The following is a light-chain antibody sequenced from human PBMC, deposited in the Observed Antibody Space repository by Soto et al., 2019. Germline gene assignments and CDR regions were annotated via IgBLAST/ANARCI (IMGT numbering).Light chain of an antibody. CDR2: AAS. CDR1: QSISSY. V-gene: IGKV1-39*01. Sequence: DIQMTQSPSSLSASVGDRVTITCRASQSISSYLNWYQQKPGKAPKLLIYAASSLQSGVPSRFSGSVSGTDFTLTISSLQPEDFATYYCQQSYGTPYTFGQGTKLEIK. CDR3: QQSYGTPYT. J-gene: IGKJ2*01.